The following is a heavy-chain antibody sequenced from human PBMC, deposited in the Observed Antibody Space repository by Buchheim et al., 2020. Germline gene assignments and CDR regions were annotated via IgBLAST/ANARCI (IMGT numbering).Heavy chain of an antibody. V-gene: IGHV3-7*01. CDR3: ARDPYNNVVPAATGYYYYYYGMDV. J-gene: IGHJ6*02. CDR1: GFTFSSYW. CDR2: IKQDGNEK. Sequence: EVQLVESGGGLVQPGGSLRLSCAASGFTFSSYWMSWVRQAPGKGLEWVANIKQDGNEKYYVDSVKGRFTISRDNSKNTLYLQMNSLRAEDTAVYYCARDPYNNVVPAATGYYYYYYGMDVWGQGTT. D-gene: IGHD2-2*01.